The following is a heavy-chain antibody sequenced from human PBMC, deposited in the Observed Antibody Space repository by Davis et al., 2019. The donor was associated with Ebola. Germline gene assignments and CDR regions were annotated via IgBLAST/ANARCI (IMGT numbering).Heavy chain of an antibody. CDR2: NHPNSGGT. CDR3: AGQLTDNWLDP. Sequence: ASVKVSCKASGYTFPDYHMHWLRQAPGPGLEWMGWNHPNSGGTKHAQKLQGRVTMTRDTSINTDYMEVSRLRSADTALYYCAGQLTDNWLDPLGKGTLVTVSS. V-gene: IGHV1-2*02. J-gene: IGHJ5*02. D-gene: IGHD6-13*01. CDR1: GYTFPDYH.